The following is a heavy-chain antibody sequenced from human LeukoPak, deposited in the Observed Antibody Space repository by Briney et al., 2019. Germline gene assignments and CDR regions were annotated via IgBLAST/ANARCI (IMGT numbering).Heavy chain of an antibody. D-gene: IGHD1-7*01. CDR3: ARHLPEGNFFDY. J-gene: IGHJ4*02. CDR2: IYYSGST. CDR1: GGSNSSSSYY. Sequence: SETLSLTCTVSGGSNSSSSYYWGWIRQPPGKGLEWIGSIYYSGSTYYNPSLKSRVTISVDTSKNQFSLKLSSVTAADTAVYYCARHLPEGNFFDYWGQGTLVTVSS. V-gene: IGHV4-39*01.